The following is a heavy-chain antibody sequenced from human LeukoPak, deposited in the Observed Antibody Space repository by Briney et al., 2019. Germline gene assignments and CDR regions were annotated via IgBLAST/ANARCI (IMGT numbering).Heavy chain of an antibody. CDR3: AREGYTSGYYSTLYFFDY. CDR1: GLTFSSCT. V-gene: IGHV3-30-3*01. D-gene: IGHD3-22*01. J-gene: IGHJ4*02. CDR2: ISYDGSNK. Sequence: GGSLRLSCAASGLTFSSCTFHWVRQAPGKGLEWVAVISYDGSNKYNTDSVKGRFTISRDNSKNTLYLQMNSLRPEDTAVYYCAREGYTSGYYSTLYFFDYWGQGALVTVSS.